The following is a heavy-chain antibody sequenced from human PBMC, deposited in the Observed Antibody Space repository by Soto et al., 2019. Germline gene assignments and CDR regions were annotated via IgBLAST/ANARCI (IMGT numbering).Heavy chain of an antibody. CDR3: ARVGHITNYGMAV. D-gene: IGHD1-26*01. J-gene: IGHJ6*02. CDR2: IIPFCGTS. Sequence: QVQLVQSGAEVKKPGSSVKVSCEASGGTFSSYPINWVRQAPGQGLEWMGGIIPFCGTSNYAQKVQGRVTITADDSTSTAYMELRSLRSEDTAVYYCARVGHITNYGMAVWGQGTTVTVSS. V-gene: IGHV1-69*01. CDR1: GGTFSSYP.